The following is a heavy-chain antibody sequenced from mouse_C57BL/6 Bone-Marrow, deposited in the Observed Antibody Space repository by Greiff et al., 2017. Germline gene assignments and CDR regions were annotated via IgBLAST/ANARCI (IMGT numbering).Heavy chain of an antibody. J-gene: IGHJ4*01. CDR3: ARHSPDGYYAYYYAMDY. Sequence: EVQLVESGGGLVKPGGSLKLSCAASGFTFSSYTMSWVRQTPEKRLEWVATISSGGGNTYYPDSVKGRFTISRDNAKNTLYLQMSSLRSEDTALYYCARHSPDGYYAYYYAMDYWGQGTSVTVSS. CDR2: ISSGGGNT. CDR1: GFTFSSYT. D-gene: IGHD2-3*01. V-gene: IGHV5-9*01.